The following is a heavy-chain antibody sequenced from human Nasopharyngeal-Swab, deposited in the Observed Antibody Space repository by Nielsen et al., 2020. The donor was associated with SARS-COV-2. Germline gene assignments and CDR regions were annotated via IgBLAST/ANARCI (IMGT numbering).Heavy chain of an antibody. V-gene: IGHV3-30*04. CDR1: GFTFSSYA. J-gene: IGHJ4*02. CDR2: ISYDGSNK. D-gene: IGHD4-23*01. Sequence: GGSLRLSCAASGFTFSSYAMHWVRQAPGKGLEWVAVISYDGSNKYYADSVKGRFTISRDNSKNTLYLQMNRLRAEDTAVYYCARDESPRLRWLDYWGQGTLVTVSS. CDR3: ARDESPRLRWLDY.